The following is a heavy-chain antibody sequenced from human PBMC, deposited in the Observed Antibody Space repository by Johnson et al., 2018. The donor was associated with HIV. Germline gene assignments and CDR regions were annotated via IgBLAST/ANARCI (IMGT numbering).Heavy chain of an antibody. Sequence: VQLVESGGGVVQPGRSLRLSCAASGFTFSYYAMHWVRQAPGKGLEWVAVISYDGSNKYYADSVKGRFTISRDNSKNTLYLQMNSLRAEDTALYYCARDPSYSNYGPWNDAFDIWGQGTMVTVSS. V-gene: IGHV3-30-3*01. CDR2: ISYDGSNK. J-gene: IGHJ3*02. D-gene: IGHD4-11*01. CDR3: ARDPSYSNYGPWNDAFDI. CDR1: GFTFSYYA.